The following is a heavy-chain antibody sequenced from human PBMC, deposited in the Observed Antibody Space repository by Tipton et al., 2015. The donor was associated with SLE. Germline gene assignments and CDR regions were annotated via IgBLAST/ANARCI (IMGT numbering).Heavy chain of an antibody. D-gene: IGHD3-16*01. J-gene: IGHJ3*02. CDR2: INHSGTT. CDR1: GGSFSGYY. Sequence: LRLSCAVYGGSFSGYYWSWIRQPPGKGLDWIGEINHSGTTSYNPTLKSRVTISVDTSKNQFSLKLSSVTAADTAVYYCARNWEWGNDAFDIWGQGTMVTVSS. CDR3: ARNWEWGNDAFDI. V-gene: IGHV4-34*01.